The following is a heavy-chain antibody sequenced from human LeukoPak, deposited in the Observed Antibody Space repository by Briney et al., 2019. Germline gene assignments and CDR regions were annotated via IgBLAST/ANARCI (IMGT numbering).Heavy chain of an antibody. CDR2: IRYDGSNK. CDR1: GFTFSSYG. Sequence: GGSLRLSCAASGFTFSSYGMHWVRQAPGKGLEWVAFIRYDGSNKYYADSVKGRFTISRDNSKNTLYLQMNSLRAEDTAVYYCARELSNWGSPLYWGQGTLVTVSS. D-gene: IGHD7-27*01. CDR3: ARELSNWGSPLY. V-gene: IGHV3-30*02. J-gene: IGHJ4*02.